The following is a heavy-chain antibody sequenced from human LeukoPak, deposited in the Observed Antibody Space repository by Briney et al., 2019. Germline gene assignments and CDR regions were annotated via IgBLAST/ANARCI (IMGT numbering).Heavy chain of an antibody. CDR2: ISSSSSYI. CDR1: GFTFSSYS. Sequence: GGSLRLSWAASGFTFSSYSMNWVSQAPGKGLEWVSSISSSSSYIYYADSVKGRFTISRDNAKNSLYLQMNSLRAEDTAVYYCARDSGPHGTFDYWGQGTLVTVSS. J-gene: IGHJ4*02. CDR3: ARDSGPHGTFDY. D-gene: IGHD6-19*01. V-gene: IGHV3-21*01.